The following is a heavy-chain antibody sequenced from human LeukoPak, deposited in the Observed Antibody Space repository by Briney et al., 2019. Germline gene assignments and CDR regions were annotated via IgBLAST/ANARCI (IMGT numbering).Heavy chain of an antibody. V-gene: IGHV3-48*03. CDR3: ARSVPEPRAGMGPLDY. J-gene: IGHJ4*02. Sequence: PGGSLRLSCEASAFIFSDYEMHWVRQAPGKGLEWISYINTFSTAMYYADSVKSRFTISRDNAKNSVFLQMNSLRVDDTALYFCARSVPEPRAGMGPLDYWGQGTPVTVSS. CDR2: INTFSTAM. D-gene: IGHD1-1*01. CDR1: AFIFSDYE.